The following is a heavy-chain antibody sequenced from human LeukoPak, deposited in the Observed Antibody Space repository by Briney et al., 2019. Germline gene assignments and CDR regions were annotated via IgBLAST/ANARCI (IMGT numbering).Heavy chain of an antibody. V-gene: IGHV3-7*04. J-gene: IGHJ4*02. CDR1: GFTFSGYW. CDR2: IQPDGSDK. CDR3: ARISAYSGYDWDY. Sequence: GGSLRLSCAASGFTFSGYWMTWVRQAPGKGLGWVANIQPDGSDKYYVDSVKGRFTISRDNAKNSLYLQMNSLRAEDTAVYYCARISAYSGYDWDYWGQGTLVTVSS. D-gene: IGHD5-12*01.